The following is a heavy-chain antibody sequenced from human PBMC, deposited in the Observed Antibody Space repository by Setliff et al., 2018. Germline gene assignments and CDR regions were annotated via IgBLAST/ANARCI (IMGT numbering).Heavy chain of an antibody. D-gene: IGHD1-1*01. CDR3: VRPQGAGTTNWLDS. V-gene: IGHV3-11*04. CDR2: ISSSGSTI. Sequence: PGGSLRLSCAASGFTFSDYYMSWIRQAPGKGLEWVSYISSSGSTIYYADSVKGRFTISRDNAKNSLYLQMNSLRAEDTAVYYCVRPQGAGTTNWLDSWGQGTLVTVSS. CDR1: GFTFSDYY. J-gene: IGHJ5*01.